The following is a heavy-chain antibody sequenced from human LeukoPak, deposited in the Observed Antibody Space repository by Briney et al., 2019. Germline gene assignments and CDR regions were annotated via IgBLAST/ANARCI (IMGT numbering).Heavy chain of an antibody. Sequence: PSETLSLTCSVSGGSISRHFWSWIRQPPGKGLDWIAFIHYSGRTKYNPSLQSRVTISIDTSENNFSLKLTSVTAADTAVYYCVRLLDNDSSGDPDTFDMWGQGTVVSVSS. J-gene: IGHJ3*02. CDR3: VRLLDNDSSGDPDTFDM. CDR1: GGSISRHF. CDR2: IHYSGRT. D-gene: IGHD3-22*01. V-gene: IGHV4-59*11.